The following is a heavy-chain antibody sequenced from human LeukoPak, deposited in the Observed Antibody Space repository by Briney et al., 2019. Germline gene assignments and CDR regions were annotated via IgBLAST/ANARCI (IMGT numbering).Heavy chain of an antibody. Sequence: TSETLSLTCTVSGSSISSSSYYWGWIRQPPGKGLEWIGSIYYSGSTYYNPSLKSRVTISVDTSKNQFSLKLSSVTAADTAVYYCASIKVAGEDYWGQGTLVTVSS. J-gene: IGHJ4*02. CDR2: IYYSGST. CDR3: ASIKVAGEDY. V-gene: IGHV4-39*07. D-gene: IGHD1-14*01. CDR1: GSSISSSSYY.